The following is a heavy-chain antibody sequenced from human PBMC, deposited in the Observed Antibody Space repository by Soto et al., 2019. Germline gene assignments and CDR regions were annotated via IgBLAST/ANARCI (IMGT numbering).Heavy chain of an antibody. J-gene: IGHJ3*02. CDR2: ISSSSSYI. D-gene: IGHD6-6*01. V-gene: IGHV3-21*01. CDR3: ARAGSSTTFDI. Sequence: QLVESGGGLVKPGGSLRLSCAASRFTFSSYTMKWVRQAPGKGLEWVSSISSSSSYIYYADSVKGRFTISRDNAKNSLYLQMNSLRAEDTAVYYCARAGSSTTFDIWGQGTMVTVSS. CDR1: RFTFSSYT.